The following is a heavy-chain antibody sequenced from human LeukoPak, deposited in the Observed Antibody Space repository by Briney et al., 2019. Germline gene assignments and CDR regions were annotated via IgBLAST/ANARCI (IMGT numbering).Heavy chain of an antibody. CDR2: ISSSGSYI. D-gene: IGHD3-10*01. CDR3: ARGSGVHVWPSLDP. V-gene: IGHV3-21*01. CDR1: GFTFSSYG. Sequence: PGGSLRLSCAASGFTFSSYGVNWVRQAPGKGLAWVSSISSSGSYIYYADSVKGRFTFSRDNAKNSLYLQMNSLRAEDTAVYYCARGSGVHVWPSLDPWGQGTLVTVSS. J-gene: IGHJ5*02.